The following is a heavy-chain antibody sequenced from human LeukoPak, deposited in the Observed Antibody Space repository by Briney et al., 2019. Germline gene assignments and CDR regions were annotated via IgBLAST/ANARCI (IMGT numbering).Heavy chain of an antibody. CDR1: GFTFSSYA. CDR3: ASLAPMDV. J-gene: IGHJ6*03. Sequence: GGSLRLSCAASGFTFSSYAMHWVRQAPGKGLEWVAVISYDGSNKYYADSVRGRFTISRDNSKNTLYLQMNSLRAEDTAVYYCASLAPMDVWGKGTTVTVSS. V-gene: IGHV3-30-3*01. CDR2: ISYDGSNK.